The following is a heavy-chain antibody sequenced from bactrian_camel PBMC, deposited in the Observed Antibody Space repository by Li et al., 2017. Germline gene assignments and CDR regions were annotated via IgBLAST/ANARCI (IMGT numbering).Heavy chain of an antibody. CDR1: GYGGSSNC. J-gene: IGHJ6*01. V-gene: IGHV3S40*01. CDR2: ISRRGGSS. D-gene: IGHD1*01. CDR3: AAKRATDGRGPVCYCNLAADVSS. Sequence: VQLVESGGGSVQPGGSLRLSCTISGYGGSSNCMGWFRQAPGKEREGVAIISRRGGSSYYSDSVKGRFSISQDFSKNTVYLQMNSLKAEDTAMYYCAAKRATDGRGPVCYCNLAADVSSWGQGTQVTVS.